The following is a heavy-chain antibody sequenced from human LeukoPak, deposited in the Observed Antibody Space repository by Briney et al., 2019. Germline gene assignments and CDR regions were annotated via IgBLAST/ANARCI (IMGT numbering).Heavy chain of an antibody. J-gene: IGHJ4*02. CDR2: ISSSSSPI. Sequence: GGSLRLSCAGSGFTFSSYSMNWVRQAPGKGLEWVSYISSSSSPIYYAGSVKGRFTISRDNAKNSLYLQMNSLRAEDTAVYFCARHRADTAFDYWGQGTLVTVSS. D-gene: IGHD5-18*01. V-gene: IGHV3-48*04. CDR1: GFTFSSYS. CDR3: ARHRADTAFDY.